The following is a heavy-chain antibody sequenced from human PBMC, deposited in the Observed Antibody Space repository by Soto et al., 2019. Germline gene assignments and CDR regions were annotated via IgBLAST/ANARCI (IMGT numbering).Heavy chain of an antibody. CDR1: GFTFSSYW. D-gene: IGHD3-16*01. V-gene: IGHV3-7*01. J-gene: IGHJ6*03. CDR2: IKQDGSEK. Sequence: GGSLRLSCAASGFTFSSYWMSWVRQAPGKGLEWVANIKQDGSEKYYVDSVKGRFTISRDNAKNSLYLQMNSLRAEDTAVYYCARVRGELKKRTDGGGFDYYYYYMDVWGKGTTVTVSS. CDR3: ARVRGELKKRTDGGGFDYYYYYMDV.